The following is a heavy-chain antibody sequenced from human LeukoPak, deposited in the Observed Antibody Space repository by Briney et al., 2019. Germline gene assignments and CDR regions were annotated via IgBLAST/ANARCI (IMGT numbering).Heavy chain of an antibody. CDR2: INHSGST. CDR3: ARGSIAAAGTSYYYYGMDV. D-gene: IGHD6-13*01. J-gene: IGHJ6*02. CDR1: GGSFSGYY. Sequence: SETLSLTCAVYGGSFSGYYWSWIRQPPGKGLEWIGEINHSGSTNYNPSLKSRVTISVDTSKNRFSLKLSSVTAADTAVYYCARGSIAAAGTSYYYYGMDVWGQGTTVTVSS. V-gene: IGHV4-34*01.